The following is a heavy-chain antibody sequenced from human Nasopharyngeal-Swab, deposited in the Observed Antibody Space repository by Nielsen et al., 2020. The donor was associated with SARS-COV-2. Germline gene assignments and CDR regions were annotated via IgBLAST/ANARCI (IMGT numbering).Heavy chain of an antibody. J-gene: IGHJ6*03. V-gene: IGHV4-30-4*01. Sequence: WIRQPPGKGLGWIGCIYYSGSTYYNPSLKSRVTISVDTSKNQFSLKLSSVTAADTAVYYCARDPTPLNYYYYYYMDVWGKGTTVTVSS. CDR3: ARDPTPLNYYYYYYMDV. CDR2: IYYSGST.